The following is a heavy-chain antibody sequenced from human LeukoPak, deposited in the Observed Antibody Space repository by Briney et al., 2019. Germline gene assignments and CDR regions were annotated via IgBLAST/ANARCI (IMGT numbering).Heavy chain of an antibody. Sequence: SETLSLTCTVSGGSINSINYYWVWIRQPPGKGLQWIGSIYYSGNTYYNPSLKSRVTISVYTSRNQFSLKLSSVTAADTAVYYCATYPKSDSSGWTALDIWGQGTMVTVFS. CDR1: GGSINSINYY. V-gene: IGHV4-39*01. CDR2: IYYSGNT. CDR3: ATYPKSDSSGWTALDI. D-gene: IGHD6-19*01. J-gene: IGHJ3*02.